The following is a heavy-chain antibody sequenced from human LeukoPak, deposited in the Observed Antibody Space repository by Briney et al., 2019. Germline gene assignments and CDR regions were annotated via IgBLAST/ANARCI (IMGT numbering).Heavy chain of an antibody. J-gene: IGHJ5*02. CDR3: ARGKQWELGWFDP. CDR1: GYTFTGYY. CDR2: INPNSGGT. Sequence: GASVKVSCKASGYTFTGYYMHWVRQAPGQGLEWMGWINPNSGGTNYAQKSQGRVTMTRDTSISTAYMELSRLRSDDTAVYYCARGKQWELGWFDPWGQGTLVTVSS. D-gene: IGHD1-26*01. V-gene: IGHV1-2*02.